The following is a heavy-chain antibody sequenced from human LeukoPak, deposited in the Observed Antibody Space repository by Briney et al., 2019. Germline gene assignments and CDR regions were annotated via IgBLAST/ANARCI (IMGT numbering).Heavy chain of an antibody. Sequence: PGGSLRLSCAASGFTFSSYAMSWVRQAPGKGLEWVSAISGSGGSTYYADSVKGRFTISRDNSKNTLYLQMNSLRAEDTAVYYCAKFNSSGYYRAPLDYWGQGTLVTVSS. CDR1: GFTFSSYA. V-gene: IGHV3-23*01. J-gene: IGHJ4*02. CDR3: AKFNSSGYYRAPLDY. D-gene: IGHD3-22*01. CDR2: ISGSGGST.